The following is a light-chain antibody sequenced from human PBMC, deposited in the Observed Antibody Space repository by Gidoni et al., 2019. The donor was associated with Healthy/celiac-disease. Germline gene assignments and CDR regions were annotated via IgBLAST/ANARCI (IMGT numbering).Light chain of an antibody. J-gene: IGKJ4*01. Sequence: DIQMTQSPSSLSASVGDRVTITCQASQDISNYLNWYQQKPGKAPKLLIYDASNLETGVPSRFSGSGSETDFTFTISSLQPEDIATYYCQQYDNLPLTFGGXTKVEIK. CDR2: DAS. V-gene: IGKV1-33*01. CDR3: QQYDNLPLT. CDR1: QDISNY.